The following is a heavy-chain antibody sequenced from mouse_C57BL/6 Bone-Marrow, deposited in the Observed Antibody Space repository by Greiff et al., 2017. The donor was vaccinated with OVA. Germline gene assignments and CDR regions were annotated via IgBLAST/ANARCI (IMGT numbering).Heavy chain of an antibody. J-gene: IGHJ4*01. CDR2: ISNGGGST. V-gene: IGHV5-12*01. CDR3: ARQVTTAMDY. Sequence: DVKLQESGGGLVQPGGSLKLSCAASGFTFSDYYMYWVRQTPEKRLEWVAYISNGGGSTYYPDTVKGRFTISRDNAKNTLYLQMSRLKSEDTAMYYCARQVTTAMDYWGQGTSVTVSS. CDR1: GFTFSDYY. D-gene: IGHD2-5*01.